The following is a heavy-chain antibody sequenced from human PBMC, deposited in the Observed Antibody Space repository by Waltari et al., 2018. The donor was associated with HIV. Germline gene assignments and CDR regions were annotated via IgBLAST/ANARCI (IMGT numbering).Heavy chain of an antibody. CDR2: INPFSGGT. D-gene: IGHD3-10*01. Sequence: VQLVQSGAQVKEPGASVQVSCRASGYNFNSFYLHWVPQAPGQGLQWVGFINPFSGGTNYAQKFRGRVTLTRDTSIDTSFMELTGLGSDDTAVYYCAKTYYGPTSYYNVGAFDVWGQGTMVSVSS. V-gene: IGHV1-2*02. J-gene: IGHJ3*01. CDR3: AKTYYGPTSYYNVGAFDV. CDR1: GYNFNSFY.